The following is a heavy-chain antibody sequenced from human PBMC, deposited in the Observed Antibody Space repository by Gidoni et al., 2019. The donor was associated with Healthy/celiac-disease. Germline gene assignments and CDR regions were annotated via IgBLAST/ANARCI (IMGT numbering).Heavy chain of an antibody. J-gene: IGHJ3*02. V-gene: IGHV4-59*08. CDR3: ARRRFVKGSDHAFDI. D-gene: IGHD3-16*01. CDR2: IYYSGST. Sequence: QVQLQAWGPGLVKPSETLSLTCTVSVGSISSYSWSWIRQPPGKGLEWIGYIYYSGSTNYNPSLKSRVTISVDTSKNQFSLKLSSVTAADTAVYYCARRRFVKGSDHAFDIWGQGTMVTVSS. CDR1: VGSISSYS.